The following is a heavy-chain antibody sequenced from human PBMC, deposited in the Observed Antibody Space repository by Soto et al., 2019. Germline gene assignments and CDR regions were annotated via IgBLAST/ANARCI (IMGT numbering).Heavy chain of an antibody. J-gene: IGHJ5*02. Sequence: QIQLVQSGAEVKKPGASVKVSCRASGYTFTGYYLHWVRQAPGQGLEWLGWVNTISGDTNYAQKFKDRVIMTRDRSITTVHMELSRLRSDDTAVYYCAREEGFRITMDRGRWFDPWGQGTLVTVSS. CDR2: VNTISGDT. CDR3: AREEGFRITMDRGRWFDP. CDR1: GYTFTGYY. D-gene: IGHD3-10*01. V-gene: IGHV1-2*02.